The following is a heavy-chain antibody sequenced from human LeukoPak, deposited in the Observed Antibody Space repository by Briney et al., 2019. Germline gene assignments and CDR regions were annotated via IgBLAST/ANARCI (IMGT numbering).Heavy chain of an antibody. Sequence: GSVKVSCKASGYTFTDYYMHWVRQAPGQGLEWMGWISPNSGGTNYAQKFQGRATMTRDTSISTAYMELSRLRSDDTAVYYCARDYYDSSGYYYLTISWFDPWGQGTLVTVSA. CDR1: GYTFTDYY. CDR3: ARDYYDSSGYYYLTISWFDP. V-gene: IGHV1-2*02. J-gene: IGHJ5*02. CDR2: ISPNSGGT. D-gene: IGHD3-22*01.